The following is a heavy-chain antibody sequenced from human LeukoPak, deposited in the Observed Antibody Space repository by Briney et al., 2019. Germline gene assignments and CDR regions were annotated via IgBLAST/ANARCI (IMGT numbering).Heavy chain of an antibody. V-gene: IGHV3-21*01. CDR2: ISSSSSYI. Sequence: GGSLRLSWLVAGPTSTTLSTNWVRQAPGKGLEWVSSISSSSSYIYYADSVKGRFTISRDNAKNSLSLQMNSLRAQDTAVYYCARDSGIYLNWGQGTLVTVSS. CDR3: ARDSGIYLN. CDR1: GPTSTTLS. D-gene: IGHD1-26*01. J-gene: IGHJ4*02.